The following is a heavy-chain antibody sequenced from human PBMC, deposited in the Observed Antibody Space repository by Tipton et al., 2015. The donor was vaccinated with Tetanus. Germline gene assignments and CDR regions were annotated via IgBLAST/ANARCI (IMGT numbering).Heavy chain of an antibody. D-gene: IGHD1-1*01. CDR3: ARRSLTNYGLDV. CDR2: INPDGRRT. J-gene: IGHJ6*02. CDR1: GFTSKSHY. Sequence: SLRLSCAASGFTSKSHYMHWVRQAPGKGLVWISRINPDGRRTNYADSVKGRFTISRDNAKNTVYLQMNSLRAEDKAVYFCARRSLTNYGLDVWGQGTPVTVSS. V-gene: IGHV3-74*01.